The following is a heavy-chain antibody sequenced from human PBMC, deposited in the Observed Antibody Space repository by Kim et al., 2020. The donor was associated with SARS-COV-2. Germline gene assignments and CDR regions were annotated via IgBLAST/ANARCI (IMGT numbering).Heavy chain of an antibody. V-gene: IGHV3-43*01. J-gene: IGHJ6*03. CDR3: AKDLGRDSYYYMDV. D-gene: IGHD2-15*01. Sequence: ADSVKGRFTISRDNSKNSLYLQMNSLRTEDTALYYCAKDLGRDSYYYMDVWGKGTTVTVSS.